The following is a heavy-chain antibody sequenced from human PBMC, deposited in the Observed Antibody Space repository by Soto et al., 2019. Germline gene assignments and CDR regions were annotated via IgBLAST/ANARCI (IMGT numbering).Heavy chain of an antibody. V-gene: IGHV3-30-3*02. CDR3: AKGPNIVVVPAALN. CDR2: ISYDGSNK. Sequence: RQAPGKGLEWVAVISYDGSNKYYADSVKGRFTISRDNSKNTLYLQMNSLRAEDTAVYYCAKGPNIVVVPAALNWGQGTLVTVSS. J-gene: IGHJ4*02. D-gene: IGHD2-2*01.